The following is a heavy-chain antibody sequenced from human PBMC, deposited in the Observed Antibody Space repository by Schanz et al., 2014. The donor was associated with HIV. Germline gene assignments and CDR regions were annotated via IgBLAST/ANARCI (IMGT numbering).Heavy chain of an antibody. V-gene: IGHV3-30*18. J-gene: IGHJ4*02. CDR1: GFTFDNYG. CDR3: AKGWRGYSISSWVDY. D-gene: IGHD6-6*01. Sequence: QVRLVESGGGVVQPGRSLRLSCAASGFTFDNYGMHWVRQAPGKGLEWVAVISYDGTNKYYADSVKGRFTISRDNSKNTLYRQMKSLRADDTAVYYCAKGWRGYSISSWVDYWGQGSLVTVSS. CDR2: ISYDGTNK.